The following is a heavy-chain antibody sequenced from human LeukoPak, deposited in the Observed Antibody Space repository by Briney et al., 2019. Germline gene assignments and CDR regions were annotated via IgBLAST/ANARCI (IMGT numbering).Heavy chain of an antibody. J-gene: IGHJ4*02. CDR1: GFTVSSSY. CDR3: AKRYNYAYEY. Sequence: AGGSLRLSCAASGFTVSSSYMSWVRQAPGKGLEWVSLIYSGGSTYYAASVKGRFTISRDNSKNTLYLQMNSLRPEDTAVYYCAKRYNYAYEYWGQGTLVTVSS. D-gene: IGHD5-18*01. V-gene: IGHV3-53*01. CDR2: IYSGGST.